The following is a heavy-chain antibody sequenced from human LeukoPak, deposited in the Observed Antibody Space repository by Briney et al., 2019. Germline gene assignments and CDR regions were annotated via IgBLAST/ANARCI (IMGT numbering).Heavy chain of an antibody. CDR3: ARDRESAYYYDSSGFGAFDI. Sequence: PGRSLRLSCAASGFTFSSYAMHWVRQAPGKGLEWVAVISYDGSNKYYADSVKGRFTISRDNSKNTLYLQMNSLRAEDTAVYYCARDRESAYYYDSSGFGAFDIWGQGTMVTVSS. CDR2: ISYDGSNK. CDR1: GFTFSSYA. D-gene: IGHD3-22*01. J-gene: IGHJ3*02. V-gene: IGHV3-30-3*01.